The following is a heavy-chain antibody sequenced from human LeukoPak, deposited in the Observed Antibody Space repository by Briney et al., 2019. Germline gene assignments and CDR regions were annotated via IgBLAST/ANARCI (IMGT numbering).Heavy chain of an antibody. CDR3: ARGIVVPAARFDP. D-gene: IGHD2-2*01. V-gene: IGHV4-59*01. Sequence: SETLSLTCTVSGGSISSYYWSWIRQPPGKGLEWIGYIYYSGSTNYNPSLKSRVTISVDTSKNQFSLKLSSVTAVDTAVYYWARGIVVPAARFDPWGQGTLVTVSS. CDR2: IYYSGST. CDR1: GGSISSYY. J-gene: IGHJ5*02.